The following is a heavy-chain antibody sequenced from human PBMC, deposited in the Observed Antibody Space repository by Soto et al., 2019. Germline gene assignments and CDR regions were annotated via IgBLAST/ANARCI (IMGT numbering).Heavy chain of an antibody. CDR3: ARVAAAGRGTDY. V-gene: IGHV3-7*04. Sequence: GGSLRLSCAASGFTFSSYGMHWVRQAPGKGLEWVATITQDGSAEYYVDSVKGRFTISRDNSQNSLYLQMNTLRAEDRAVYYCARVAAAGRGTDYWGQGTPVTVSS. CDR1: GFTFSSYG. J-gene: IGHJ4*02. CDR2: ITQDGSAE. D-gene: IGHD6-13*01.